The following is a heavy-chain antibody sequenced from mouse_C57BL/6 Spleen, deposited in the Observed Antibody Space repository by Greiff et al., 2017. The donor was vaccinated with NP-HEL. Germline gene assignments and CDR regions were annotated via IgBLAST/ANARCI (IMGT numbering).Heavy chain of an antibody. CDR1: GFTFSSYT. CDR3: ARQEGFYDYDGAWFAY. V-gene: IGHV5-9*01. Sequence: EVKLMESGGGLVKPGGSLKLSCAASGFTFSSYTMSWVRQTPEKRLEWVATISGGGGNTYYPDSVKGRFTISRDNAKNTLYLQMSSLRSEDTALYYCARQEGFYDYDGAWFAYWGQGTLVTVSA. J-gene: IGHJ3*01. D-gene: IGHD2-4*01. CDR2: ISGGGGNT.